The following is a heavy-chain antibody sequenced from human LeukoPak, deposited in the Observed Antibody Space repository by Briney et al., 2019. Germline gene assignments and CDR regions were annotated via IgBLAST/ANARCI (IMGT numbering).Heavy chain of an antibody. CDR3: ARVLSHYDILTGYHRCNWFDP. Sequence: ASVKVSRKVSRYTLTELSMHWARQAPGKGGAWVGVFDPEDGETNNPQKFRGRVTMTEDTSTGPAYMELSSLRSDDTAVYYCARVLSHYDILTGYHRCNWFDPWGQGTLVTVSS. J-gene: IGHJ5*02. CDR1: RYTLTELS. CDR2: FDPEDGET. V-gene: IGHV1-24*01. D-gene: IGHD3-9*01.